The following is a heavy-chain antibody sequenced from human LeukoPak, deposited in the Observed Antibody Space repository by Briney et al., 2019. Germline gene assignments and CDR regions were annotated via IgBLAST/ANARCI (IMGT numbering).Heavy chain of an antibody. CDR2: IRYDGSNK. V-gene: IGHV3-30*02. D-gene: IGHD4-17*01. CDR3: AREATVTTYALNWFDP. J-gene: IGHJ5*02. CDR1: GFTFSSYG. Sequence: GGSLRLSCAASGFTFSSYGMHWVRQAPGKGLEWVAFIRYDGSNKYYADSVKGRFTISRDNAKSTLYLQMNSLRAEDTAVYYCAREATVTTYALNWFDPWGQGTLVTVSS.